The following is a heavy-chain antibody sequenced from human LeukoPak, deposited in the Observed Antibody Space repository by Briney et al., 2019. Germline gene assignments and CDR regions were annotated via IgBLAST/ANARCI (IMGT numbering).Heavy chain of an antibody. J-gene: IGHJ4*02. Sequence: PSETLSLTCAVYGGSFSGYYWSWIRQPPGKGLEWVGEINHSGSTNYNPSLKSRVTISVDTSKNQFSLKLSSVTAADTAVYYCAREDRSGSYYKVLDYWGQGTLVTVSS. V-gene: IGHV4-34*01. CDR1: GGSFSGYY. CDR3: AREDRSGSYYKVLDY. D-gene: IGHD3-10*01. CDR2: INHSGST.